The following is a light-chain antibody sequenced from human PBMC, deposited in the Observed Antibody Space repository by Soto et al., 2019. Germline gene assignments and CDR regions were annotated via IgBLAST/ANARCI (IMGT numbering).Light chain of an antibody. V-gene: IGKV3-11*01. J-gene: IGKJ4*01. CDR3: QQRSNWPPQT. CDR2: DAS. CDR1: QSVSSY. Sequence: EIVTTQSPATLSLSPGERATLSCRASQSVSSYLAWYQQKPGQAPRLLIYDASNRATGIPARFSGSGSGTDFTLTISSLEPEDFAVYYCQQRSNWPPQTFGGGTKVDIK.